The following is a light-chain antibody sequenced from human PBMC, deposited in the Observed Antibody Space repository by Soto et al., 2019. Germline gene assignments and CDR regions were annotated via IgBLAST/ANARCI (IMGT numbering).Light chain of an antibody. CDR3: QRYGGSPRT. J-gene: IGKJ1*01. Sequence: EIVLTQSPGTLSLSPGERATLSCRASQSVSSNYLAWYQQKSGQAPRLLIYGASSRATGIPDRFSGSGSGTDFTLTISRLEPEDFAVYYCQRYGGSPRTFGQGTKVDIK. CDR1: QSVSSNY. CDR2: GAS. V-gene: IGKV3-20*01.